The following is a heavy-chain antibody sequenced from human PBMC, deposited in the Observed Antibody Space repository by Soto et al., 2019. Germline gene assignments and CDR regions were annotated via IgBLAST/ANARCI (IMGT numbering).Heavy chain of an antibody. D-gene: IGHD3-10*01. V-gene: IGHV1-69*01. Sequence: QVQLVQSGAEVKKPGSSVKVSCKASGGTFSSYAISWVRQAPGQGLEWMGGIIPIFGTANYAQKFQGRVTITADESTSTAYMELSSLRSEDTAVYYCARERITMVRGEQKPNNWFDPWGQGTLVTVSS. CDR3: ARERITMVRGEQKPNNWFDP. CDR2: IIPIFGTA. J-gene: IGHJ5*02. CDR1: GGTFSSYA.